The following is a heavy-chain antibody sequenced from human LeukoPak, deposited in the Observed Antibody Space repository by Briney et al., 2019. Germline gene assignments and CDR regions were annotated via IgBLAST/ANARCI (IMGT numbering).Heavy chain of an antibody. Sequence: VSVKVSCKASGYTFTSYGISWVRQAPGQGLEWMGWISAYNGNTNYAQKLQGRVTMTTDTSTSTAYMELRSLRSDDTAVYYCARVRYGELWLNYWGQGTLVTVSS. J-gene: IGHJ4*02. D-gene: IGHD5-18*01. CDR3: ARVRYGELWLNY. CDR1: GYTFTSYG. CDR2: ISAYNGNT. V-gene: IGHV1-18*01.